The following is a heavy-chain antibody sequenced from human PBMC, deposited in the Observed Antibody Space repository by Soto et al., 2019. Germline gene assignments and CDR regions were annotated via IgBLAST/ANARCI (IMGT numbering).Heavy chain of an antibody. CDR3: ARDPGWGPGY. Sequence: QVQLQESGPGLVRPSGTLSLTWAVSDDSINSNYCWTWVRQPPGKGLEWIAEIYYSGGTSYNPSLKSRVTISMDKSKNQFSLNLTSVTAADTAMYYCARDPGWGPGYWGQGTLVTVSS. D-gene: IGHD6-19*01. J-gene: IGHJ4*02. CDR1: DDSINSNYC. CDR2: IYYSGGT. V-gene: IGHV4-4*02.